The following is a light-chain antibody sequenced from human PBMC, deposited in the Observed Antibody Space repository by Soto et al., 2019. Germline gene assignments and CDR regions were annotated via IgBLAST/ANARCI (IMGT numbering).Light chain of an antibody. CDR1: QTLSPNY. CDR3: QHYFRGSPIT. Sequence: DIVLTQSPGTLSFSPGERATLSCRALQTLSPNYLAWCQQKPGHPPRLLIYGSSKRATGIPDRFSGSGSGTDFTLTITRLEPEDFALYFCQHYFRGSPITFGQGTRLEIK. J-gene: IGKJ5*01. CDR2: GSS. V-gene: IGKV3-20*01.